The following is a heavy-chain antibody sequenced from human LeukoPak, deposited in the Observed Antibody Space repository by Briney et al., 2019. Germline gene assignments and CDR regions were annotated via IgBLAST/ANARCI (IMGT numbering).Heavy chain of an antibody. Sequence: SVKVSCKASGGTFNSYAISWVRQAPGQGLEWMGGIIPIFGTAKYAQKFQGRVTITADESTSTAYMELSSLRSEDTAVYYCAGSSTSRLSMDVWGKGTTVTVSS. D-gene: IGHD2-2*01. V-gene: IGHV1-69*01. J-gene: IGHJ6*03. CDR3: AGSSTSRLSMDV. CDR2: IIPIFGTA. CDR1: GGTFNSYA.